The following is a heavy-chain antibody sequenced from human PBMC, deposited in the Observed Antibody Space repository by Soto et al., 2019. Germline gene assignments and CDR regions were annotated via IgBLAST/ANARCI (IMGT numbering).Heavy chain of an antibody. CDR1: GYTFTGYY. D-gene: IGHD1-1*01. CDR2: INPNSGGT. Sequence: ASVKVSCKASGYTFTGYYMHWVRQAPGQGLEWMGWINPNSGGTNYAQKFQGRVTMTRDTSISTAYMELSRLRSDDTAVYYCATDSNLQPGTIGYYYYGMDVWGQGTTVTVSS. V-gene: IGHV1-2*02. CDR3: ATDSNLQPGTIGYYYYGMDV. J-gene: IGHJ6*02.